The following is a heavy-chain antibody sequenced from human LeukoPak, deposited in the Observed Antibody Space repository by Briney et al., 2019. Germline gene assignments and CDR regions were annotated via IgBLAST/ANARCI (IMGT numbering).Heavy chain of an antibody. V-gene: IGHV4-39*07. CDR3: ARDLLNEGNHLDY. CDR1: GGSISSSSYY. CDR2: IYYSGST. J-gene: IGHJ4*02. Sequence: SETLSLTCTVSGGSISSSSYYWGWIRQPPGKGLEWIGSIYYSGSTYYNPSLKSRVTISVDTSKNQFSLKLSSVTAADTAVYYCARDLLNEGNHLDYWGQGTLVTVSS. D-gene: IGHD4-23*01.